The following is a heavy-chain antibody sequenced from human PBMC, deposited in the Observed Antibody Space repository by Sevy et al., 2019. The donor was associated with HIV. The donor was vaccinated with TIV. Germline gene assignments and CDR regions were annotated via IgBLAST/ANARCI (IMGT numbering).Heavy chain of an antibody. CDR2: ISWNSGSM. D-gene: IGHD2-15*01. V-gene: IGHV3-9*01. J-gene: IGHJ4*02. CDR1: GFTFGNYA. Sequence: GGSLRLSCAGSGFTFGNYAMYWVRQSPGKGLEWVSGISWNSGSMGYADAVEGRLTSSRDNAKNSLHLEMNSLRPEDTALYYCAKGVSGGNSGAAFDYWGQGTRVTVSS. CDR3: AKGVSGGNSGAAFDY.